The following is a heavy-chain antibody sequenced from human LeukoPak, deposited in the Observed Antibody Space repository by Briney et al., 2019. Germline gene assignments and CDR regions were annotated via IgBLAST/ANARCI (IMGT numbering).Heavy chain of an antibody. J-gene: IGHJ5*02. CDR2: IYYSGST. Sequence: SETLSLTCTVSGGSISSSSYYWGWIRQPPGKGLEWIGSIYYSGSTYYNPSLKSRVTISVDTSKNQFSLKLSSVTAADTAVYYCARCSTALFWAGFVDNWGSPWFDPWAREPWSPSPQ. D-gene: IGHD7-27*01. CDR3: ARCSTALFWAGFVDNWGSPWFDP. V-gene: IGHV4-39*01. CDR1: GGSISSSSYY.